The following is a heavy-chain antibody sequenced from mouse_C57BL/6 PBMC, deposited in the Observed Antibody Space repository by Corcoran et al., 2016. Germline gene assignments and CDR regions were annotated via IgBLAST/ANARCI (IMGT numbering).Heavy chain of an antibody. CDR1: GYSITSGYY. D-gene: IGHD2-2*01. J-gene: IGHJ3*01. V-gene: IGHV3-6*01. Sequence: DVQLQESGPGLVKPSQSLSLTCSVTGYSITSGYYWNWIRQFPGNKLEWMGYISYDGSNNYNPSLKNRISITRDTSKNQFFLKLNSVTTEDTATYYCARSDYGYGGFAYWGQGTLVTVSA. CDR2: ISYDGSN. CDR3: ARSDYGYGGFAY.